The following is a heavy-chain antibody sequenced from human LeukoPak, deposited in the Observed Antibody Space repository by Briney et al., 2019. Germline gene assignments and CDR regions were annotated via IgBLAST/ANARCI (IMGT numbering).Heavy chain of an antibody. CDR2: IYYSGNT. CDR3: ARLGKWEPQDWFDP. J-gene: IGHJ5*02. D-gene: IGHD1-26*01. V-gene: IGHV4-39*01. CDR1: GGSISSSYYY. Sequence: SETLSLTCTVSGGSISSSYYYWGWIRQPPGKGLEWIGSIYYSGNTYYNPSLKSRVTISVDTSKNQFSLRLSSVTAADTAVYYCARLGKWEPQDWFDPWGQGILVTVSS.